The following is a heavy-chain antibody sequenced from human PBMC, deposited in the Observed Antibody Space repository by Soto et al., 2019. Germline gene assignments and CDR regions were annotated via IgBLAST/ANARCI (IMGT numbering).Heavy chain of an antibody. D-gene: IGHD1-1*01. CDR2: VYSTGGT. J-gene: IGHJ6*02. CDR1: SGPSSSHN. CDR3: VRQGIGNLRGLLDV. V-gene: IGHV4-59*08. Sequence: QVQLQQSGPGLVKPSETLSLTCSVSSGPSSSHNWGWIRQPPGRGLEWIGYVYSTGGTSYNPSLKSRVTISADTSTNHISLTLTSVTAADTAVYYCVRQGIGNLRGLLDVCGQGNTV.